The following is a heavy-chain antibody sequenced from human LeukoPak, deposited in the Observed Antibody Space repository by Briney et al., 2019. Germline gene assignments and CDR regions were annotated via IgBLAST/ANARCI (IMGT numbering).Heavy chain of an antibody. D-gene: IGHD7-27*01. J-gene: IGHJ4*02. CDR1: GFTFSTYG. CDR2: ISYDGSNK. CDR3: AKDLNWGSHS. Sequence: GGSLRLSCAASGFTFSTYGMHWVRQPSGKGLEWVAVISYDGSNKYYADSVKGRFTISRDNSKSTLYLQMTSLRAEDTAVYYCAKDLNWGSHSWGQGTLVTVSS. V-gene: IGHV3-30*18.